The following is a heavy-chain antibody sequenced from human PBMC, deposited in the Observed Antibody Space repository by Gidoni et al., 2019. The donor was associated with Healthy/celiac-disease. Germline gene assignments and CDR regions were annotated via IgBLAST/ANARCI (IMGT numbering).Heavy chain of an antibody. Sequence: VESGGGLVQPGRSLRLSCAASGFTFDAYAMHWVRQAPGKGLEWVSGISWNSGSIGYADSVKGRFTISRDNAKNSLYLQMNSLRAEDTALYYCAKGWPYYDSSGYGNPGDYWGQGTLVTVSS. J-gene: IGHJ4*02. CDR1: GFTFDAYA. V-gene: IGHV3-9*01. CDR2: ISWNSGSI. CDR3: AKGWPYYDSSGYGNPGDY. D-gene: IGHD3-22*01.